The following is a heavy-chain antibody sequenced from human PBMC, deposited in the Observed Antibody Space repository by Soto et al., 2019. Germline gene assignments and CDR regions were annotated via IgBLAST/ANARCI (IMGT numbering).Heavy chain of an antibody. CDR1: GFTFSSYS. J-gene: IGHJ4*02. CDR2: ISSSSSTI. V-gene: IGHV3-48*01. CDR3: ARDRRGSSWYVPYFDY. Sequence: PGGSLRLSCAASGFTFSSYSMNWVRQAPGKGLEWVSYISSSSSTIYYADSVKGRFTISRDNAKNSLYLQMNSLRAEDTAVYYCARDRRGSSWYVPYFDYWGQGTLVTVSS. D-gene: IGHD6-13*01.